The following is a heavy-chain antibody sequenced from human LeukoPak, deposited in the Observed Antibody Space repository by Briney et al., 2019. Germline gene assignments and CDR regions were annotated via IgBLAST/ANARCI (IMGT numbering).Heavy chain of an antibody. CDR2: IKQDGSEK. Sequence: GGSLRLSCAASGFTFSSYWMSWVRQAPGKGLEWVANIKQDGSEKYYVDSVKGRFTISRDNAKNSLYLRMNSLRAEDTAVYYCARSALRGSSWYSRGDHMDVWGKGTTVTVSS. V-gene: IGHV3-7*01. CDR3: ARSALRGSSWYSRGDHMDV. D-gene: IGHD6-13*01. CDR1: GFTFSSYW. J-gene: IGHJ6*03.